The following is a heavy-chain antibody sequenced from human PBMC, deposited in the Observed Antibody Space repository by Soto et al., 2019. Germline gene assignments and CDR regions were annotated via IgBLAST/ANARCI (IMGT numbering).Heavy chain of an antibody. V-gene: IGHV3-9*01. D-gene: IGHD5-12*01. CDR3: TKGVYDLIYYIGMDV. CDR2: ISSDGDTI. CDR1: GFTFHEYA. Sequence: EVQLIESGGGWVQPGTSLRVSCAASGFTFHEYAMHWVRQAPGKGLEWVSGISSDGDTIAYADSVQDRFTVFRDNAKNSLYLPMNSLRAEDTARYYCTKGVYDLIYYIGMDVWGQGTTVTVSS. J-gene: IGHJ6*02.